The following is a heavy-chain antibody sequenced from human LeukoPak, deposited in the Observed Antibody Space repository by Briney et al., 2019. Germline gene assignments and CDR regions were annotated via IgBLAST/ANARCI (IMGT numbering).Heavy chain of an antibody. CDR2: ISGSGGST. CDR3: ARACGSGYSYGQTPCFDY. Sequence: AGGSLRPSCAASGFTFSSYAMSWVRQAPGKGLEWVSAISGSGGSTYYADSVKGRFTISRDNSKNTLYLQMNSLRAEDTAVYYCARACGSGYSYGQTPCFDYWGQGTLVTVSS. J-gene: IGHJ4*02. V-gene: IGHV3-23*01. CDR1: GFTFSSYA. D-gene: IGHD5-18*01.